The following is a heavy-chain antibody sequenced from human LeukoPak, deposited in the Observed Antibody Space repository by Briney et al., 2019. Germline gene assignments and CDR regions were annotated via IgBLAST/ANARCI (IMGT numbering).Heavy chain of an antibody. Sequence: PGGSLRLSCAASGFTFSSYWMSWVRQAPGKGLEWVANIKQDGSEKYYVDSVKGRFTISRDNAKNSLYLQMNSLRAEDTAVYYCVRGSRGGVAAAALGTWGQGTLVTVSS. CDR3: VRGSRGGVAAAALGT. J-gene: IGHJ5*02. V-gene: IGHV3-7*01. D-gene: IGHD6-13*01. CDR1: GFTFSSYW. CDR2: IKQDGSEK.